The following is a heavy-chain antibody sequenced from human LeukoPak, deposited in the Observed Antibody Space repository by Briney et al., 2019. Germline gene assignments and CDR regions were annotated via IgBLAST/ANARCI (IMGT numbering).Heavy chain of an antibody. V-gene: IGHV4-39*07. CDR3: ARGKQLWSRAGVAFDY. Sequence: SETLSLTCTVSGGSISSSSYYWGWIRQPPGKGLECIGSIYYSGSTYYNPSLKSRVTISVDTSKNEFSLKLSSVTAADTAVYYCARGKQLWSRAGVAFDYWGQGTLVTVSS. D-gene: IGHD5-18*01. CDR2: IYYSGST. J-gene: IGHJ4*02. CDR1: GGSISSSSYY.